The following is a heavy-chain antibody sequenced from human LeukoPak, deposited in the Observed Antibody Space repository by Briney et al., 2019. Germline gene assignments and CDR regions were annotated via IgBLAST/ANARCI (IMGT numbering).Heavy chain of an antibody. Sequence: TGGSLTLSCAASGFTFSSYGMHWVRQAPGKGLEWVAFIRYDGSNKYYADSVKGRFTISRDNSKNTLYLQMNSLRAEDTAVYYCAKDRGDIVVVPAAPGGGKRRGFDYWGQGTLVTVSS. CDR3: AKDRGDIVVVPAAPGGGKRRGFDY. CDR1: GFTFSSYG. CDR2: IRYDGSNK. J-gene: IGHJ4*02. D-gene: IGHD2-2*01. V-gene: IGHV3-30*02.